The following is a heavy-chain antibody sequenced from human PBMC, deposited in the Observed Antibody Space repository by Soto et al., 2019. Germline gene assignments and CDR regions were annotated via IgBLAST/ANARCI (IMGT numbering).Heavy chain of an antibody. CDR2: IYSGGST. V-gene: IGHV3-66*01. Sequence: EVQLVESGGGLVQPGGSLRLSCAASGFTVSSNYMSWVRQAPGKGLEWVSVIYSGGSTYYADSVKGRFTISRDNSKNTLYLQMNSLRAEDTAVYYCARGRLNIVGATWFDPGGQGTLVTVSS. CDR1: GFTVSSNY. D-gene: IGHD1-26*01. J-gene: IGHJ5*02. CDR3: ARGRLNIVGATWFDP.